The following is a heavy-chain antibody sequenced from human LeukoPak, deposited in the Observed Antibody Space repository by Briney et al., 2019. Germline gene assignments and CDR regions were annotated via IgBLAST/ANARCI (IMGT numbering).Heavy chain of an antibody. V-gene: IGHV1-69*04. CDR1: GGTFSSYA. CDR2: IIPILGIA. J-gene: IGHJ4*02. Sequence: ASVKVSCKASGGTFSSYAISWVRQAPGQGLEWMGRIIPILGIANYAQKFQGRVTITADKSTSTAYMELSSLRSDDTAVYYCARAAYYDSSGYYAYWGQGTLVTVSS. D-gene: IGHD3-22*01. CDR3: ARAAYYDSSGYYAY.